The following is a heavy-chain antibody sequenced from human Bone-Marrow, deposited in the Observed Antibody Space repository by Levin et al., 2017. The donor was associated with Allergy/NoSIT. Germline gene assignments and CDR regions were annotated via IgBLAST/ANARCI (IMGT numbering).Heavy chain of an antibody. CDR1: GFTFSDAW. Sequence: GGSLRLSCAGSGFTFSDAWMRWVRQAPGKGLEWVGRIKNDDHDASPDYAAPVKYRFTISRDNSRNMMFLQMNNLKIEDTAVYYCTTAGGYLGSPYDFRHGGQGALVIVSS. V-gene: IGHV3-15*01. J-gene: IGHJ1*01. D-gene: IGHD5-12*01. CDR2: IKNDDHDASP. CDR3: TTAGGYLGSPYDFRH.